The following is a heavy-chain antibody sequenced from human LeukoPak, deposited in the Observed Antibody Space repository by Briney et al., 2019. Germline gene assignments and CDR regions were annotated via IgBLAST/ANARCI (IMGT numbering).Heavy chain of an antibody. Sequence: SETLSLTCTVSGGSISSYYWSWIRQPPGKGLEWIGYIYYSGSTNYNPSLKSRVTISVDTSKNQFSLKLSSVTAADTAVYYCAGAYYYDRGGNWFDPWGQGTLVTVSS. CDR3: AGAYYYDRGGNWFDP. CDR1: GGSISSYY. CDR2: IYYSGST. J-gene: IGHJ5*02. D-gene: IGHD3-10*02. V-gene: IGHV4-59*01.